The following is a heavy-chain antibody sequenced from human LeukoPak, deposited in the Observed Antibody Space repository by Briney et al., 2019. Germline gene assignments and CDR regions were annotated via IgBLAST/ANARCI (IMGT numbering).Heavy chain of an antibody. Sequence: PGGSLRLSCAASGFTFSDHYMDWVRQAPGKGLEWIGRIRNKANTYTTEYAASVKDRFTISRDDSKNSLYLQMNSLKTEDTAMYYCAVSVTLTFDYWGQGTLVTVSS. J-gene: IGHJ4*02. V-gene: IGHV3-72*01. CDR3: AVSVTLTFDY. CDR2: IRNKANTYTT. D-gene: IGHD4-17*01. CDR1: GFTFSDHY.